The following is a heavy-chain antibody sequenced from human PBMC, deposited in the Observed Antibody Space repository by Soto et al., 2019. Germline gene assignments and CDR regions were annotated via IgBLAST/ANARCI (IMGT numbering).Heavy chain of an antibody. D-gene: IGHD2-8*01. V-gene: IGHV1-18*01. Sequence: XSVKVSCKASGYTFNTFGITLVRHTPGQGLEWMGWISGYNGDTNYAQKFQDRVSMTIDTSTGTAYMELRSLTSDDTAIYYCAKNGQPPYYYYGLDVWGQGTKVTVSS. CDR1: GYTFNTFG. CDR3: AKNGQPPYYYYGLDV. CDR2: ISGYNGDT. J-gene: IGHJ6*02.